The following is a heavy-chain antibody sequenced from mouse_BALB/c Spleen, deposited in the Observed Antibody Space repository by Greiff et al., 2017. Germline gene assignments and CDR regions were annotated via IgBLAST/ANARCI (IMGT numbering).Heavy chain of an antibody. Sequence: EVKLQESGPGLVKPSQSLSLTCSVTGYSITSGYYWNWIRQFPGNKLEWMGYISYDGSNNYNPSLKNRISITRDTSKNQFFLKLNSVTTEDTATYYCAREGDYDYDGFAYWGQGTLVTVSA. CDR1: GYSITSGYY. CDR2: ISYDGSN. J-gene: IGHJ3*01. V-gene: IGHV3-6*02. CDR3: AREGDYDYDGFAY. D-gene: IGHD2-4*01.